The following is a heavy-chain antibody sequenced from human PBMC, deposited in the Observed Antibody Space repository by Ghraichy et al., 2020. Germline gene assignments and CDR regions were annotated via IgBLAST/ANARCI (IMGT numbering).Heavy chain of an antibody. D-gene: IGHD3-10*01. CDR1: GGSISSYY. Sequence: SQTLSLTCAVSGGSISSYYWSWIRQPPGKGLEWIGYIYYSGSTNYNPSLKSRVTISVDTSKNQFSLKLSSVTAADTAVYYCARARYYYGSGREMDVWGQGTTVTVSS. J-gene: IGHJ6*02. CDR2: IYYSGST. V-gene: IGHV4-59*01. CDR3: ARARYYYGSGREMDV.